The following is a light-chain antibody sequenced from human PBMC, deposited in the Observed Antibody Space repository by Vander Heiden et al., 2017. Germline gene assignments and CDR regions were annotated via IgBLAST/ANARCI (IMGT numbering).Light chain of an antibody. CDR1: QSVSSH. CDR2: GAS. CDR3: QQYNNWSIT. J-gene: IGKJ5*01. Sequence: IVMTQSPATLSVSPGERATLSCRASQSVSSHLAWYQQKPGQAPRLLIYGASTRATGIPEFTLTISSLQSEDFAVYYCQQYNNWSITFGQGTRLEIK. V-gene: IGKV3-15*01.